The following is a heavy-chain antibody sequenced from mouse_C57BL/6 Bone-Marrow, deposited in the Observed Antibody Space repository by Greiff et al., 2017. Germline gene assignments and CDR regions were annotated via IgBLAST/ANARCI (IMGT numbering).Heavy chain of an antibody. V-gene: IGHV1-62-2*01. Sequence: VQVVESGAELVKPGASVKLSCEASGYTFTEYTIHWVKQRSGQGLEWIGWFYPGSGSIKYNEKFKDKATLTAGKSSSTVYMVLSRLTSEDSAVYFCARHGPHDYEFYAMDYWGQGTSVTVSS. CDR1: GYTFTEYT. CDR2: FYPGSGSI. CDR3: ARHGPHDYEFYAMDY. D-gene: IGHD2-4*01. J-gene: IGHJ4*01.